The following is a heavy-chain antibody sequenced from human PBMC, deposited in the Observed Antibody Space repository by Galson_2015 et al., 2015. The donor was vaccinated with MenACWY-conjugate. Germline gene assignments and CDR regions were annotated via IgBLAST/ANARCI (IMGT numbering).Heavy chain of an antibody. J-gene: IGHJ4*02. CDR3: VKDRGGGIVVADTPDF. CDR2: ITSTGGST. CDR1: GFTFRSFA. D-gene: IGHD6-19*01. Sequence: SLRLSCAASGFTFRSFAIHWVRQAPGKGLEYVSAITSTGGSTYYADSVKGRFTISRDNSKNTLYLQVGSLRADDTAVYYCVKDRGGGIVVADTPDFWGQGTLVTVSS. V-gene: IGHV3-64D*06.